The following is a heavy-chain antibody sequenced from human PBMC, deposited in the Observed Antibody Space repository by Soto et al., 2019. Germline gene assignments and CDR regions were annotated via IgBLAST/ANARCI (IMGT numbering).Heavy chain of an antibody. CDR3: ASRDPGTSVDY. CDR1: GGSFTINNW. J-gene: IGHJ4*02. Sequence: LXLTCAVSGGSFTINNWWTWVRQPPGQGLEWIGEIYRTGSTNYNPSLKSRVTISLDKSENQFSLKVTSLTAADTAVYYCASRDPGTSVDYWGQGTLVTVSS. D-gene: IGHD1-7*01. V-gene: IGHV4-4*02. CDR2: IYRTGST.